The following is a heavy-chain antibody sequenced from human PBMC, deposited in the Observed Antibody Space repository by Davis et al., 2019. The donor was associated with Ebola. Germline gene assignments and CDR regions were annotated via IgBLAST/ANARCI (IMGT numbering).Heavy chain of an antibody. Sequence: PSETLSLTCAVSGGSISSGGYSWSWIRQPPGKGLEWIGYIYHSGSTYYNPSLKSRVTISVDRSKNQFSLKLSSVTAADTAVYYCARGEGDSSSWGQGTLVTVSS. J-gene: IGHJ5*02. V-gene: IGHV4-30-2*01. CDR2: IYHSGST. CDR1: GGSISSGGYS. CDR3: ARGEGDSSS. D-gene: IGHD3-22*01.